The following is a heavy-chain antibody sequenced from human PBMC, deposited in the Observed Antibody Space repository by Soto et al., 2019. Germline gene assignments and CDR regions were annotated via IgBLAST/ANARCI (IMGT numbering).Heavy chain of an antibody. Sequence: EVQLVESGGGLVQPGGSLRLSCAASGFTFSSYWMSWVRQAPGKGLEWVANIKQDGSEKYYVDSVKGRFTISRDNAKNSLYLQMNNLRAEDTAVYYCARHYCSGGSCLFGPWGQGTLVTVSS. J-gene: IGHJ5*02. CDR2: IKQDGSEK. CDR3: ARHYCSGGSCLFGP. CDR1: GFTFSSYW. D-gene: IGHD2-15*01. V-gene: IGHV3-7*01.